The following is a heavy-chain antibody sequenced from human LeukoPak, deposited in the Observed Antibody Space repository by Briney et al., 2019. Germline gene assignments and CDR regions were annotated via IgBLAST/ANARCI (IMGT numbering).Heavy chain of an antibody. V-gene: IGHV3-53*01. D-gene: IGHD1-14*01. J-gene: IGHJ5*02. Sequence: GGSLRLSCAASGFTVSSNYMSWVRQAPGKGLEWVSVIYSGGDTYHADSVKGRFTVSRDSSKNTVYLQMNSLRVEDTAVYYCARGYTVGFDRWGQGTLVTVSS. CDR3: ARGYTVGFDR. CDR2: IYSGGDT. CDR1: GFTVSSNY.